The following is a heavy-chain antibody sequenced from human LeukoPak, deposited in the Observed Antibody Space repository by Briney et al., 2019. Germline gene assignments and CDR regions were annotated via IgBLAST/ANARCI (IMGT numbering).Heavy chain of an antibody. CDR3: ARGSGVAVGMDV. J-gene: IGHJ6*02. CDR1: GGSISSYY. D-gene: IGHD6-19*01. Sequence: PSETLSLTCTVSGGSISSYYWSWIRQPPGKGLEWIGYIYYSGSTYYNPSLESRVTMSVDTSKNQFSLNLSSVTAADTAVYFCARGSGVAVGMDVWGQGTTVIVSS. V-gene: IGHV4-59*12. CDR2: IYYSGST.